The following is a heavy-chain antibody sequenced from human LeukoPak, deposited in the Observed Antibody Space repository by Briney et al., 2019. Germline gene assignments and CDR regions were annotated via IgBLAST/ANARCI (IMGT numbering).Heavy chain of an antibody. V-gene: IGHV4-59*01. J-gene: IGHJ4*02. CDR1: GGSISTYY. Sequence: SETLSLTCTVSGGSISTYYWSWIRQPPGKGLEWIGYVYYSGSTNYNPSLMGRVTVSVDTSKKQFSLKLSSVTAADTAVYYCARAPKYIVVVPAASLYYFDYWGQGTLVTVSS. CDR3: ARAPKYIVVVPAASLYYFDY. CDR2: VYYSGST. D-gene: IGHD2-2*01.